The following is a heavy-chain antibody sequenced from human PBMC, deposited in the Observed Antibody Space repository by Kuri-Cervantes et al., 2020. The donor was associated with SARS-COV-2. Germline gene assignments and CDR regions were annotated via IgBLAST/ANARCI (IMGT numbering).Heavy chain of an antibody. CDR2: INHSGST. J-gene: IGHJ4*02. Sequence: SQTLSLTCAVYGGSFSGYYWSRIRQPPGKGLEWIGEINHSGSTNYNPSLKSRVTISVDTSKNQFSLILNSVTAADTSVYYCAISLLIFSNNAVGSSSIDYWGQGTRVTVSS. V-gene: IGHV4-34*01. D-gene: IGHD6-6*01. CDR3: AISLLIFSNNAVGSSSIDY. CDR1: GGSFSGYY.